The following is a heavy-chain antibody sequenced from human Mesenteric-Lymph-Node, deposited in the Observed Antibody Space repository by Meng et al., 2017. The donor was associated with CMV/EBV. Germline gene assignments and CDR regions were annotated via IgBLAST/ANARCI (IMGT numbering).Heavy chain of an antibody. CDR3: AKEGYSSSSYYYYYAMDV. V-gene: IGHV3-13*01. J-gene: IGHJ6*02. Sequence: LSLTCAASGFTFSSYDMHWVRQATGKGLEWVSAIGTAGDTYYPGSVKGRFTISREDAKNSLYLQMNSLRAGDTAVYYCAKEGYSSSSYYYYYAMDVWGQGTTVTVSS. CDR1: GFTFSSYD. D-gene: IGHD6-6*01. CDR2: IGTAGDT.